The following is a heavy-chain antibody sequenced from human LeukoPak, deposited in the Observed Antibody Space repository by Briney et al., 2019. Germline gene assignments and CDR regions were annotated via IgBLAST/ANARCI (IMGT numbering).Heavy chain of an antibody. V-gene: IGHV5-51*01. CDR3: ARPISRDGYNSPFDY. CDR1: GYSFTSYW. Sequence: GESLKISCKGSGYSFTSYWIGWVRQMPGKGLEWMGIIYPGDSDTRYSPSFQGQVTISADKSISTAYLQWSSLKASDTAMYYCARPISRDGYNSPFDYWGQGTLVTVSS. J-gene: IGHJ4*02. D-gene: IGHD5-24*01. CDR2: IYPGDSDT.